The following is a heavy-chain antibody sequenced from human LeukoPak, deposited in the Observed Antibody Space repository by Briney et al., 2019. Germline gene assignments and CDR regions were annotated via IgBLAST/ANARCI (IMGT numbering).Heavy chain of an antibody. V-gene: IGHV1-69*13. D-gene: IGHD6-19*01. Sequence: SVTVSCKASGGTFSSYAISWVRQAPGQGLEWMGGIIPIFGTANYAQKFQGRVTITADESTSTAYMEPSSLRSEDTAVYYCARGTVGWPDLYWGQGTLVTVSS. CDR3: ARGTVGWPDLY. CDR1: GGTFSSYA. J-gene: IGHJ4*02. CDR2: IIPIFGTA.